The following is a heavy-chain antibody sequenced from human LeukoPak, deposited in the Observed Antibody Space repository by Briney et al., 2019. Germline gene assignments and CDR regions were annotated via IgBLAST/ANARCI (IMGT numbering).Heavy chain of an antibody. J-gene: IGHJ4*02. CDR3: ASRVGATESIDY. CDR1: GYTFTSYD. CDR2: MNPNSGNT. D-gene: IGHD1-26*01. V-gene: IGHV1-8*01. Sequence: VASVKVSCKASGYTFTSYDINWVRQATGQGLEWMGWMNPNSGNTGYAQKFQGRVTMTRNTSISTAYMELSSLRSEDTAVYYCASRVGATESIDYWGQGTLVTVSS.